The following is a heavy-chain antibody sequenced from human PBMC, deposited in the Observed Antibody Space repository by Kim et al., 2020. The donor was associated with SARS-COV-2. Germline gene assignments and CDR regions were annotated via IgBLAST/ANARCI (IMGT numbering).Heavy chain of an antibody. CDR3: VREPAS. CDR2: GVGSI. V-gene: IGHV3-11*01. J-gene: IGHJ5*02. Sequence: GVGSINYADYVNGRFTISRDNAKKSLPLQMNSLTPEDTAVYYCVREPASWGQGTLVTVSS.